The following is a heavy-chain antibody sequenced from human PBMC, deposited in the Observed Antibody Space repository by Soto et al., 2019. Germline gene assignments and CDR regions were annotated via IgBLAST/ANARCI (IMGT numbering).Heavy chain of an antibody. CDR1: GGTFSSYA. Sequence: QVQLVQSGAEVKKPGSSVKVSCKASGGTFSSYAISWVRQAPGQGLEWMGGIIPIFGTANYAQKFQGRVTITADASTSTAYMELRSLRAEDTAVYYCAGGWQQLVNDAFDIWGQGTMVTVSS. CDR3: AGGWQQLVNDAFDI. CDR2: IIPIFGTA. V-gene: IGHV1-69*12. D-gene: IGHD6-13*01. J-gene: IGHJ3*02.